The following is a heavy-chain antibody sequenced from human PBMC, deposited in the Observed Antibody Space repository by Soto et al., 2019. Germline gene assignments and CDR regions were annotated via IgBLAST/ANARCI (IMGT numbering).Heavy chain of an antibody. CDR1: GGSISSYY. V-gene: IGHV4-59*01. J-gene: IGHJ4*02. CDR2: IYYSGST. Sequence: SETLSLTCTVSGGSISSYYWSWIRQPPGKGLEWIGYIYYSGSTNYNPSLKSRVTISVDTSKNQFSLKLSSATAADTAVYYCARVQEIPNFDYWGQGTLVTVSS. D-gene: IGHD2-2*02. CDR3: ARVQEIPNFDY.